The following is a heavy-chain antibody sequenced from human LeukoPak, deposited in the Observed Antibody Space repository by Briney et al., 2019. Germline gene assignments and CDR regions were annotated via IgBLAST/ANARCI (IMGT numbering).Heavy chain of an antibody. J-gene: IGHJ4*02. CDR2: ISTGGKT. D-gene: IGHD1-26*01. V-gene: IGHV3-23*01. Sequence: GGSLRLSCAATGFAFRTYAMSWVRQAPGKGLDWVSDISTGGKTYYADSVKGRFTISRDNSKNTLSLQMNSLRAEDTAVYYCAKGKQWELPFDYWGQGTLVTVSS. CDR1: GFAFRTYA. CDR3: AKGKQWELPFDY.